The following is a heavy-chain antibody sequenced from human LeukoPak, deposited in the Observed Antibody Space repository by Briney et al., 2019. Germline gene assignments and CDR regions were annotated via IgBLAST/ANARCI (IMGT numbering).Heavy chain of an antibody. CDR2: INHSGST. Sequence: SETLSLTCAVYGGSFSGYYWSWIRQPPGKGLEWIGEINHSGSTNYNPSLKSRVTISVDTSKNQFSLKLSSVTAADTAVYYSARVRTMIVVVITTPFFDYWGQGTLVTVSS. J-gene: IGHJ4*02. D-gene: IGHD3-22*01. CDR3: ARVRTMIVVVITTPFFDY. CDR1: GGSFSGYY. V-gene: IGHV4-34*01.